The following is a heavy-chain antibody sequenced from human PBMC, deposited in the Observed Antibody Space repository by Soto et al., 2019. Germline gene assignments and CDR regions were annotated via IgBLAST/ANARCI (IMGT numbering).Heavy chain of an antibody. CDR2: ISAYNGNT. J-gene: IGHJ5*02. Sequence: ASVKVSCKASGYTFTSYGISWVRQAPGQGLEWMGWISAYNGNTNYAQKLQGRVTMTTDTSTSTAYMELRSLRSDDTAVYYCARDGGYSSSWYRGWFDPWGQGTLVTVSS. V-gene: IGHV1-18*01. CDR1: GYTFTSYG. D-gene: IGHD6-13*01. CDR3: ARDGGYSSSWYRGWFDP.